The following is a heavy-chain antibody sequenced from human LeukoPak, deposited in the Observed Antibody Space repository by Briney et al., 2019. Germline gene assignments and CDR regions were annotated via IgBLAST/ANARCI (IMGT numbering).Heavy chain of an antibody. Sequence: PSETLSLTCAVYGGSFSGYYWSWIRQPPGKGLEWIGEINHSGSTNYNPSLKSRVTISADTSKNQFSLKLSSVTAADTAVYYCARGIPGRSIDYWGQGTLVTVSS. V-gene: IGHV4-34*01. CDR2: INHSGST. CDR3: ARGIPGRSIDY. J-gene: IGHJ4*02. CDR1: GGSFSGYY. D-gene: IGHD3-16*02.